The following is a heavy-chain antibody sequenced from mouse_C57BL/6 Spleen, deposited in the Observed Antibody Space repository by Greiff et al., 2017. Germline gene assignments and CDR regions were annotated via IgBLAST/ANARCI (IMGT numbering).Heavy chain of an antibody. CDR3: ATGYYAMDY. V-gene: IGHV3-6*01. CDR1: GYSITSGYY. J-gene: IGHJ4*01. CDR2: ISYDGSN. Sequence: EVKLQESGPGLVKPSQSLSLTCSVTGYSITSGYYWNWIRQFPGNKLEWMGYISYDGSNNYNPSLKNRISITRDPSKNQFFLKLNSVTTEDTATYYCATGYYAMDYWGQGTSVTVSS.